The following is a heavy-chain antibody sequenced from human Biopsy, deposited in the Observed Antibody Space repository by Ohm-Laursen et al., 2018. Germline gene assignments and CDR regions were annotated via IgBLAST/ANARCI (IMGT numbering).Heavy chain of an antibody. Sequence: TLSLTCSVSGGSIRSYDVNWIWILQGPGMGLQGIGTALFTGTTYYNPTLRGRPSLSIDTSKKHMTLKSWSVSVADMAVYYCARQTAYAVDMRYGLDVWGPGIKVSVS. CDR2: ALFTGTT. J-gene: IGHJ6*02. V-gene: IGHV4-30-4*01. CDR1: GGSIRSYDVN. D-gene: IGHD3-9*01. CDR3: ARQTAYAVDMRYGLDV.